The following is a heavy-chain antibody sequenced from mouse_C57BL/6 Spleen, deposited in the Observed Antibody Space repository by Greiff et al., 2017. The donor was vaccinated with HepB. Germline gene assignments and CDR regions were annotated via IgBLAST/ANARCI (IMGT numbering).Heavy chain of an antibody. CDR3: ARMGTWGFDY. J-gene: IGHJ2*01. CDR1: GYAFSSSW. D-gene: IGHD3-3*01. CDR2: IYPGDGDT. V-gene: IGHV1-82*01. Sequence: QVQLKESGPELVKPGASVKISCKASGYAFSSSWMNWVKQRPGKGLEWIGRIYPGDGDTNYNGKFKGKATLTADKSSSTAYMQLSSLTSEDSAVYFCARMGTWGFDYWGQGTTLTVSS.